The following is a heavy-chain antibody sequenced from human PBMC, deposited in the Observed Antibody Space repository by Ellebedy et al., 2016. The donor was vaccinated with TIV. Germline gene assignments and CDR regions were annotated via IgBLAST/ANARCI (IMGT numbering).Heavy chain of an antibody. CDR3: ARDRGPDAFDI. V-gene: IGHV3-30*04. Sequence: GESLKISXAASGFTFSSYAIHWVRQAPGKGLEWVAFVSYDGTNKYYADSVKGRFTISRDYSKNTLYLQMNSLRAEDTAVYYCARDRGPDAFDIWGQGTVVTVSS. J-gene: IGHJ3*02. CDR1: GFTFSSYA. D-gene: IGHD3/OR15-3a*01. CDR2: VSYDGTNK.